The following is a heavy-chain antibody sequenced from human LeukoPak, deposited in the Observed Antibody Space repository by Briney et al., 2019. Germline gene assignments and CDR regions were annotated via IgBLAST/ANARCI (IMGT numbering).Heavy chain of an antibody. J-gene: IGHJ6*03. Sequence: PGGSLRLSCAASGFTFSSYGMHWVRQAPGKGLEWVAVIWYDGSNKYYADSVNGRFTISRDNSKNTLYLQMNSLRAEDTAVYYCARALGDFYYMDVWGKGTTVTVSS. CDR1: GFTFSSYG. D-gene: IGHD4-17*01. CDR2: IWYDGSNK. V-gene: IGHV3-33*01. CDR3: ARALGDFYYMDV.